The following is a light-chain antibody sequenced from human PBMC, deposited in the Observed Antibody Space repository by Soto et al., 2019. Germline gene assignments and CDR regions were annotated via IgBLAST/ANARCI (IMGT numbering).Light chain of an antibody. Sequence: QSVLNQPASVSGSPGQSLTFSFTGTSNDVGAYDYVSWYQQHPDKAPKLMIYEVSNRPSGVSNRFSGSKSVNTATLTISGLQADDEADYYCSSYTSSSTRVFGSGTKVTVL. CDR3: SSYTSSSTRV. CDR2: EVS. CDR1: SNDVGAYDY. V-gene: IGLV2-14*03. J-gene: IGLJ1*01.